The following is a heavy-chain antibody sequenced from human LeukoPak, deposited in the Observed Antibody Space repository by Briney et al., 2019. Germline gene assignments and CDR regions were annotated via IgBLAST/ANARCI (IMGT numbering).Heavy chain of an antibody. CDR3: ARGKVVVGTLAAFDI. V-gene: IGHV4-34*01. CDR1: GGSFSGYY. CDR2: INHSGST. D-gene: IGHD3-22*01. Sequence: KPSETLSLTCAVYGGSFSGYYWSWIRQPPGKGLEWIGEINHSGSTNYNPSLKSRVTISVDTSKNQFSLKLSSVTAADTAVYYCARGKVVVGTLAAFDIWGQGTMVTASS. J-gene: IGHJ3*02.